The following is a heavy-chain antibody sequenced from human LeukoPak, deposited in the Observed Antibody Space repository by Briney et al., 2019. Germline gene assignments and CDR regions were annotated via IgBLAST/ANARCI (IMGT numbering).Heavy chain of an antibody. Sequence: TGGSLRLSCVASGFTFNTHGMHWVRQAPGKGLEWVALIWYDGSNKYYADSVKGRFTISRDNSKNSLYLQMNSLRTEDTALYYCAKDIGWEPGLRFDCWGQGTLVTASS. CDR1: GFTFNTHG. J-gene: IGHJ4*02. V-gene: IGHV3-30*02. CDR3: AKDIGWEPGLRFDC. D-gene: IGHD1-26*01. CDR2: IWYDGSNK.